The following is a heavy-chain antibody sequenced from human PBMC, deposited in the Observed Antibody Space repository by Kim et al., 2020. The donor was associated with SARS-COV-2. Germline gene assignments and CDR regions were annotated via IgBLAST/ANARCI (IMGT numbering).Heavy chain of an antibody. V-gene: IGHV1-69*13. Sequence: SVKVSCKASGGTFSIYAISWVRQAPGQGLEWMGGIIPIFGTANYAQKFQGRVTITADESTSTAYMELSSLRSEDTAVYYCAREWGSSWSDDAFDIWGQGTMVTVSS. D-gene: IGHD6-13*01. CDR2: IIPIFGTA. J-gene: IGHJ3*02. CDR3: AREWGSSWSDDAFDI. CDR1: GGTFSIYA.